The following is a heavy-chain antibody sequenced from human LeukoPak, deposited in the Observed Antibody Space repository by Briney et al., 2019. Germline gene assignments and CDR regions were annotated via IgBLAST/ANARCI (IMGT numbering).Heavy chain of an antibody. Sequence: SETLSLTCTVSGGSISSSTYYWVWIRQPPGKGLEWIATIYYSGSTYYNPSLKSRVTISVDTSNNQFSLTLSSVTAADTAMYYCARHSDYVGASSLDTDAFDVWGRGTMVTVSS. D-gene: IGHD3-10*02. CDR2: IYYSGST. V-gene: IGHV4-39*01. J-gene: IGHJ3*01. CDR3: ARHSDYVGASSLDTDAFDV. CDR1: GGSISSSTYY.